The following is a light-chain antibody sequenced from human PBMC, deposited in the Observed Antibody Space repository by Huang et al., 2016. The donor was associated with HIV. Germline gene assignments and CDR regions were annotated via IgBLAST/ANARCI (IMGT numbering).Light chain of an antibody. Sequence: DIVMTQSPDSLAVSLGERATIHCRSSQSLLYSSNNKNYLNWYQQKPGHPPKLLIYWASARESGVPDRCSGNGSGTDFDLTISSLQAEDVAVYYCQQYYSSLWTFGQGTKVEVK. CDR2: WAS. V-gene: IGKV4-1*01. CDR1: QSLLYSSNNKNY. CDR3: QQYYSSLWT. J-gene: IGKJ1*01.